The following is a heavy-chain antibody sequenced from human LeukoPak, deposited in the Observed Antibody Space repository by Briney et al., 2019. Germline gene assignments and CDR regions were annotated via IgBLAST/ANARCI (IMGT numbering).Heavy chain of an antibody. CDR2: ISGSGGST. Sequence: GGSLRHSCVASGFTFITYPMTWVRQARGKGLDWVSGISGSGGSTYYADSVKGRFTIYRDNSKNTLYLQMSNLRAEGTALYHCANGYWIPGYWGQGTLVTVSS. D-gene: IGHD1-1*01. J-gene: IGHJ4*02. V-gene: IGHV3-23*01. CDR1: GFTFITYP. CDR3: ANGYWIPGY.